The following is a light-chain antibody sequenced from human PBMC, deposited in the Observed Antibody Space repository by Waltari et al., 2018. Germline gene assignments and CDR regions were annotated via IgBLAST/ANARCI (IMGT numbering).Light chain of an antibody. J-gene: IGLJ2*01. CDR3: AAWDDSLSAVP. V-gene: IGLV1-47*01. Sequence: QSVLTQPPSTSGTPGQRVTISCSGSNPNIGSNYVYWYQQVPGMAPKLPIYKNNQRPSGVPDRFTGSKSGTSASLAISALRSEDEADYYCAAWDDSLSAVPFGGGTKVTVL. CDR1: NPNIGSNY. CDR2: KNN.